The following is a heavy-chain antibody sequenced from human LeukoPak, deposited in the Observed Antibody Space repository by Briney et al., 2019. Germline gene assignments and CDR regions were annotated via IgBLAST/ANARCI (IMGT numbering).Heavy chain of an antibody. D-gene: IGHD3-3*01. J-gene: IGHJ4*02. CDR1: GFTFSSYW. CDR2: IKQDGSEK. Sequence: GGSLRLSCAASGFTFSSYWMSWVSQAPGKGLEWVANIKQDGSEKYYVDSVKGRFTISRDNAKNSLYLQMNSLRAEDTAVYYCARGVVYPAWSGPHWSDYWGQGALVTVSS. V-gene: IGHV3-7*01. CDR3: ARGVVYPAWSGPHWSDY.